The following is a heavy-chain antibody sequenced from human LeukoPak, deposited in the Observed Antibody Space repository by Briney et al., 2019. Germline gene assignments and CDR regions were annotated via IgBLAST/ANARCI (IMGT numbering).Heavy chain of an antibody. Sequence: GGSLRLSCAASGFTFSNYGMHWVRQAPGKGLEGVAVISYDGSNKYYVDSVKGRFTISRDNSKNTLFLQMNSLRAEDTAVYYCAKGTLTGYSSGWYSWFDPWGQGTLVTVSS. J-gene: IGHJ5*02. CDR1: GFTFSNYG. CDR3: AKGTLTGYSSGWYSWFDP. V-gene: IGHV3-30*18. D-gene: IGHD6-19*01. CDR2: ISYDGSNK.